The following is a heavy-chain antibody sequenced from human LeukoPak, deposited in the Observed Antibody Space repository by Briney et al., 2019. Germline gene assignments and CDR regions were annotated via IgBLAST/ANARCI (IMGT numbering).Heavy chain of an antibody. V-gene: IGHV3-11*01. CDR2: ISSSGSTI. J-gene: IGHJ6*02. CDR3: ARDRRGPYSSSWPRRSYYYYYGMDA. D-gene: IGHD6-13*01. CDR1: GFTFSDYY. Sequence: GSLRLSCAASGFTFSDYYMSWIRQAPGKGLEWVSYISSSGSTIYYADSVKGRFTISRDNAKNSLYLQMNSLRAEDTAVYYCARDRRGPYSSSWPRRSYYYYYGMDAWGQGTTVTVSS.